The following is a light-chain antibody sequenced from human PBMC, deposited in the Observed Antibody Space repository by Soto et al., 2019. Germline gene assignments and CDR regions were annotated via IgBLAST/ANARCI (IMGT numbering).Light chain of an antibody. Sequence: QAVGTQESSFSVSPGGTVTLTCGLISVSVSTANNPNWYQQTPGHAPRTLIYSTSTRSSGVPDRFSGSILGNKAALTITGAQADDESDYYCALFMGNGISVFGTGTKLTVL. CDR1: SVSVSTANN. CDR2: STS. CDR3: ALFMGNGISV. V-gene: IGLV8-61*01. J-gene: IGLJ1*01.